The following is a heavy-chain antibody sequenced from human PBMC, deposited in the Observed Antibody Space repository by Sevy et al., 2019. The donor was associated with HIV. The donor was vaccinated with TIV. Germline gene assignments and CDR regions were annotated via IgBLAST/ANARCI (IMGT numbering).Heavy chain of an antibody. CDR3: ARDPYRYSGSYYSYLDY. V-gene: IGHV3-30*04. J-gene: IGHJ4*02. D-gene: IGHD1-26*01. Sequence: GGSLRLSCAVSGFTFSSYAMHWVRQAPGKGLEWVAVISYDGSNKYYADSVKGRFTISRDNSKNTLYLQMNSLRAEDTAVYYCARDPYRYSGSYYSYLDYWGQGTLVTVSS. CDR1: GFTFSSYA. CDR2: ISYDGSNK.